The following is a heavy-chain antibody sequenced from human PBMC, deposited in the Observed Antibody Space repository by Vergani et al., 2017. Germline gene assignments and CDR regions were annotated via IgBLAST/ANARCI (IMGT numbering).Heavy chain of an antibody. CDR1: GGTFSSYA. J-gene: IGHJ6*03. D-gene: IGHD2-15*01. CDR2: IIPIFGTA. Sequence: QVQLVQSGAEVKKPGSSVKVSCKASGGTFSSYAISWVRQAPGQGLEWMGGIIPIFGTANYAQKFQGRVTITADESTSTAYMELSSLSSEDTAVYYCERVRGRLLGWSGAMDVWGKGTTVTVSS. CDR3: ERVRGRLLGWSGAMDV. V-gene: IGHV1-69*01.